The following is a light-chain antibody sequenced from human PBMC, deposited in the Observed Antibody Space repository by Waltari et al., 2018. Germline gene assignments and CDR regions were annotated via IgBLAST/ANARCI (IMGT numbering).Light chain of an antibody. CDR1: QSLLLSDGNTY. CDR2: KIS. CDR3: LHASPFPLT. J-gene: IGKJ4*01. Sequence: DIVMTQTPLSLTVTLGQPASIPCRSSQSLLLSDGNTYLSWLHQRPGQPPRLLIYKISTRVSGVPDRFTGSGAGTDFTLKISRVEAEDVGVYYCLHASPFPLTFGGGTKVEI. V-gene: IGKV2-24*01.